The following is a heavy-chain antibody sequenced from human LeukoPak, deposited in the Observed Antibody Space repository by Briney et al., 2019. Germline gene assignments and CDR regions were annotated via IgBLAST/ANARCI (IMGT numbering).Heavy chain of an antibody. CDR3: ARGSYDSSDFEYFQH. CDR1: GYTFTGYY. J-gene: IGHJ1*01. V-gene: IGHV1-2*02. CDR2: INPNSGGT. Sequence: ASVKVSCKASGYTFTGYYMHWVRQAPGQGLEWMGWINPNSGGTNYAQKFQGRATMTRDTSISTAYMEKRRLTSDDTAVYYCARGSYDSSDFEYFQHWGQGTLVTASS. D-gene: IGHD3-22*01.